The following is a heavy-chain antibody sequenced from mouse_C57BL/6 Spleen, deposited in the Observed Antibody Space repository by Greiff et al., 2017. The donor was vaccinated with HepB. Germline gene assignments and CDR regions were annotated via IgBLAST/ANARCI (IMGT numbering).Heavy chain of an antibody. Sequence: QVQLQQPGTELVKPGASVKLSCKASGYTFTSYWMHWVKQRPGQGLEWIGNINPSNGGTNYNEKFKSKATLTVDKSSSTAYMQLSSLTSEDSAVYYCERGGACYGSKSQYFDVWGTGTTVPVPS. CDR1: GYTFTSYW. D-gene: IGHD1-1*01. V-gene: IGHV1-53*01. J-gene: IGHJ1*03. CDR3: ERGGACYGSKSQYFDV. CDR2: INPSNGGT.